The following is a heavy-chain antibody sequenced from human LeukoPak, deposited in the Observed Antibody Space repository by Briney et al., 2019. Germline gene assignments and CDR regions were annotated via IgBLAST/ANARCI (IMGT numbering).Heavy chain of an antibody. CDR3: AKGLGSDYYYYGMDV. D-gene: IGHD1-26*01. V-gene: IGHV3-9*01. J-gene: IGHJ6*02. CDR1: GFTVSGDY. Sequence: PGGSLRLSCVVSGFTVSGDYISWFRQAPGKGLEWVSGISWNSGSIGYADSVKGRFTISRDNAKNSLYLQMNSLRAEDTALYYCAKGLGSDYYYYGMDVWGQGTTVTVSS. CDR2: ISWNSGSI.